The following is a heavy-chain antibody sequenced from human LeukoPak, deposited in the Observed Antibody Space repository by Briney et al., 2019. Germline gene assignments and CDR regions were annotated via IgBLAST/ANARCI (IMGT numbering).Heavy chain of an antibody. CDR1: GGSISSSSYY. V-gene: IGHV4-39*07. J-gene: IGHJ5*02. Sequence: SETLSLTCTVSGGSISSSSYYWGWIRQPPGKGLEWIGSIYYSGSTYYNPSLKSRVTISVDTSKNHFSLKLNSVTAADTAVYYCARVVVVKNWFDPWGQGTLVTVSS. CDR2: IYYSGST. D-gene: IGHD2-15*01. CDR3: ARVVVVKNWFDP.